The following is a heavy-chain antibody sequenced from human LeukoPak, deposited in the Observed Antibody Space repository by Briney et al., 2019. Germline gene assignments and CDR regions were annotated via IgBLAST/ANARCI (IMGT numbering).Heavy chain of an antibody. CDR1: GFSFSSYD. Sequence: PGGSLRLSCVGSGFSFSSYDMNWVRQSPGKGLEWISYISTSGRSIYYSESVRGRFAISRDNARSSLSLQMAGLTAEDTAVYYCARGLNSAFDVWGNGTTVTVSS. CDR2: ISTSGRSI. CDR3: ARGLNSAFDV. V-gene: IGHV3-48*01. D-gene: IGHD2-21*01. J-gene: IGHJ6*04.